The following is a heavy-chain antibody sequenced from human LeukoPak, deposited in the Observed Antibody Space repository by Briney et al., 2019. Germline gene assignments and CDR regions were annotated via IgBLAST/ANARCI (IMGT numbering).Heavy chain of an antibody. J-gene: IGHJ1*01. Sequence: GRSLRLSCAASGFTFSNYAMHWVRQAPGEGLDWVTAISFDGRNTHYANSVKGRFTISRDNSKNTLYLQMNSLRAEDTAVYYCARVREVAFQHWGQGTLVTVSS. D-gene: IGHD2-15*01. V-gene: IGHV3-30*14. CDR3: ARVREVAFQH. CDR1: GFTFSNYA. CDR2: ISFDGRNT.